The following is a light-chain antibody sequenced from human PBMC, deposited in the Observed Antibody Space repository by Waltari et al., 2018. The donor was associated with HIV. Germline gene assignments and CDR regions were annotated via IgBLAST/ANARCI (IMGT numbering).Light chain of an antibody. CDR2: KAS. CDR1: QSINNW. Sequence: DVQMTQSPSTLSASVGDRVIITCRASQSINNWVAWYQQKPGKAPKLLVYKASTLETGVPSRFRGGGSGTEFTLTISSLQPDDFATYYCQQYKTSSTFGQGTKVDIK. V-gene: IGKV1-5*03. CDR3: QQYKTSST. J-gene: IGKJ1*01.